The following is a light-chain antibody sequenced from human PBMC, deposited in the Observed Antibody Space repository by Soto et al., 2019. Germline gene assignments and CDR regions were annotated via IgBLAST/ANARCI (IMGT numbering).Light chain of an antibody. V-gene: IGLV2-8*01. Sequence: QSVLTQPPSASGSPGQSVTISCTGTSSDGGGYNDVSWYQQHPGKAPKLMIYEVSKRPSGVPDRFSGSKSGNTASLTVSGLQSEDEADYYCSSYAGSNNLVFGGGTKLTVL. CDR1: SSDGGGYND. CDR2: EVS. J-gene: IGLJ2*01. CDR3: SSYAGSNNLV.